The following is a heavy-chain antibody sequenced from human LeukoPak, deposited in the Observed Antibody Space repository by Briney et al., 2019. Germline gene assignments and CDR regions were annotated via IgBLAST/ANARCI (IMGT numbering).Heavy chain of an antibody. J-gene: IGHJ4*02. CDR1: GFTFSSYG. Sequence: PGRSLRLSCAASGFTFSSYGMHWVRQAPGKGLEWVAVISYDGSNKYYADSVKGRFTISRDNSKNTLYLQMNSLRAEDTAVYYCAKDILRYCSSTSCFAFDYWGQGTLVTVSS. CDR2: ISYDGSNK. D-gene: IGHD2-2*01. CDR3: AKDILRYCSSTSCFAFDY. V-gene: IGHV3-30*18.